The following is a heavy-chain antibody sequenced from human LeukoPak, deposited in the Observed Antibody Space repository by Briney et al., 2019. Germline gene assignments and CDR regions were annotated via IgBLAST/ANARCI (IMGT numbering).Heavy chain of an antibody. Sequence: SETPSLTCNVSGGSISGSSYYWGWIRQPPGKGLEWIGCIDYSGRTYYNPSLKSRVTISVHTSKTQFSLKLSFVTAADTAVYYCARRMGVAQLASWGQGTLVTVSS. V-gene: IGHV4-39*01. CDR2: IDYSGRT. CDR3: ARRMGVAQLAS. J-gene: IGHJ5*02. D-gene: IGHD2-2*01. CDR1: GGSISGSSYY.